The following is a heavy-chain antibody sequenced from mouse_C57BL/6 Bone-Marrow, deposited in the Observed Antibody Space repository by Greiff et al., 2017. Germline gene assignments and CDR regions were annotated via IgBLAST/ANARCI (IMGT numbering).Heavy chain of an antibody. V-gene: IGHV1-19*01. J-gene: IGHJ2*01. D-gene: IGHD1-1*01. Sequence: EVQLQQPGPVLVKPGASVKMSCKASGYTFTDYYMNWVKQSHGKSLEWIGVINPCNGGTSYNQKFKGKATLTVDKSSSTAYMELSSLTSEDSAVYYCARAITTVEATDYWGQGTTLTVSS. CDR3: ARAITTVEATDY. CDR2: INPCNGGT. CDR1: GYTFTDYY.